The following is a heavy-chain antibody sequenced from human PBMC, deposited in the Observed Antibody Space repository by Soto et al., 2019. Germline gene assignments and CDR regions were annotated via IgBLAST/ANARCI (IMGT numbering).Heavy chain of an antibody. Sequence: SETVCPTCTVCCDTLSGGSYYWSWIRQPPGKGLEWIGYIYYSGSTNYNPSLKSRVTISVDTSKNQFSLKLSSVTAADTAVYYCARDSAAAGIVFDYWGQGTLVTVSS. D-gene: IGHD6-13*01. CDR3: ARDSAAAGIVFDY. V-gene: IGHV4-61*01. CDR1: CDTLSGGSYY. J-gene: IGHJ4*02. CDR2: IYYSGST.